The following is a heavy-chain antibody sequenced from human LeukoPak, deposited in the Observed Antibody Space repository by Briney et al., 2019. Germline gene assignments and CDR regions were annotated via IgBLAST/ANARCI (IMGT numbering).Heavy chain of an antibody. Sequence: RGSLRLSCAASGLTISSYSMNWVRQAPGKGLQWVSYISSSSSAIYYADSVKGRFTISRDNAKNSLYLQMNSLRAEDTAVYYCAKHRRGWYYTEFDYWGQGTLVTVSS. D-gene: IGHD6-19*01. CDR1: GLTISSYS. V-gene: IGHV3-48*01. CDR2: ISSSSSAI. J-gene: IGHJ4*02. CDR3: AKHRRGWYYTEFDY.